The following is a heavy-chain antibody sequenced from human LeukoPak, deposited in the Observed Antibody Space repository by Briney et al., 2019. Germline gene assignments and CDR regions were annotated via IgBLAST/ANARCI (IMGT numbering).Heavy chain of an antibody. CDR3: ARSITAFYYLDY. V-gene: IGHV3-53*01. Sequence: TGGSLRLSCAASGFIVSNNYMSWVRQAPGKGLEWVSVIYSGGSTYYADSVKGRFTISRDNSKNALDLQMNSLRVDDTAVYYCARSITAFYYLDYWGQGTLVTVSS. CDR1: GFIVSNNY. J-gene: IGHJ4*02. D-gene: IGHD3-3*02. CDR2: IYSGGST.